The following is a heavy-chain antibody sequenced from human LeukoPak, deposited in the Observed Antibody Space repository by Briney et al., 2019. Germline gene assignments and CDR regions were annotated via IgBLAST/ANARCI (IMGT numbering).Heavy chain of an antibody. V-gene: IGHV4-34*01. D-gene: IGHD2-21*01. Sequence: SETLSLTCAVYGGSFSGYYWSWIRQPPGKGLEWIGEINHSGSTNYNPSLKSRVTISVDTSKNQFSLKLSSVTAADTAVYYCARAGPIYYYHYMNVWGKGTTVTISS. CDR2: INHSGST. CDR3: ARAGPIYYYHYMNV. CDR1: GGSFSGYY. J-gene: IGHJ6*03.